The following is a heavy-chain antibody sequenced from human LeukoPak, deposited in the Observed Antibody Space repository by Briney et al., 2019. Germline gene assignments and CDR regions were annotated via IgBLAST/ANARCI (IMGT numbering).Heavy chain of an antibody. CDR1: GFTFSRHG. D-gene: IGHD6-13*01. CDR2: IWYDGSKK. Sequence: QPGGSLRLSCAASGFTFSRHGFYRVRQAPGKGLEWVAVIWYDGSKKYYADSVKGRSTISRDNSKNTLYLEMNSLRAEDTAVYYCARDISYNSLDYWGQGTLVTVSS. CDR3: ARDISYNSLDY. J-gene: IGHJ4*02. V-gene: IGHV3-33*07.